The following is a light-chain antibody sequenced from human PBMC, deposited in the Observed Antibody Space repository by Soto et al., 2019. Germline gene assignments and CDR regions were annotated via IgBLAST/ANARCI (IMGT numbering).Light chain of an antibody. V-gene: IGKV3-15*01. CDR2: DTS. CDR1: QSVGRN. J-gene: IGKJ2*01. Sequence: EIEMTQSPVALSVSPGESAALSCRASQSVGRNFAWYQQKPGQAPRVLIYDTSTRATGVPARFSGSGSGTDFTLTISSLQSEDFAVYYCQQYNKWPYTFGQGTRLEIK. CDR3: QQYNKWPYT.